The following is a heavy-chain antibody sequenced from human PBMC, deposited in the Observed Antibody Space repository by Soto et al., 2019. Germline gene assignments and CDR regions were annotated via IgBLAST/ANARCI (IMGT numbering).Heavy chain of an antibody. D-gene: IGHD6-13*01. CDR1: GGSISSYD. CDR3: ARGPNRSSWYRYYYGMDV. CDR2: IYYSGST. V-gene: IGHV4-59*12. J-gene: IGHJ6*02. Sequence: PSETLSLTCTVSGGSISSYDWSWIRQPPGKGLEWIGYIYYSGSTNYNPSLKSRVTISVDTSKNQFSLRLSSVTAADTAVYYCARGPNRSSWYRYYYGMDVWGQGTTVTVSS.